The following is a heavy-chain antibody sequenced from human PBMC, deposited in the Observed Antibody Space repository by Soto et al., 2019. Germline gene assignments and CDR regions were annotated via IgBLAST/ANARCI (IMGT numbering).Heavy chain of an antibody. Sequence: SETLSLTCAVPHGSISSCGYSWTWIRQPPRKGLEWIGYIYHSGSTYYNPSLKSRVTISVDRSKNQFSLKLSSVTVVDKGVYYCADLPDYWGRRTSVTVSS. V-gene: IGHV4-30-2*01. CDR2: IYHSGST. CDR1: HGSISSCGYS. J-gene: IGHJ4*02. CDR3: ADLPDY.